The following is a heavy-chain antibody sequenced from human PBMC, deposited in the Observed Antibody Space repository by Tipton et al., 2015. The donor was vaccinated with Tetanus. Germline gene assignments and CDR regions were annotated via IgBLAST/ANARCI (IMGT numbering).Heavy chain of an antibody. D-gene: IGHD1-26*01. J-gene: IGHJ4*02. CDR3: ARGGVGTIDY. V-gene: IGHV4-59*01. CDR1: GGSISSYY. Sequence: LRLSCTVSGGSISSYYWSWIRQPPGKGLEWIGYIYYNGSTNYNPSLKSRVTISVDTSKNQFSLKLSSVTAADTAVYYCARGGVGTIDYWGQGTLVTVSS. CDR2: IYYNGST.